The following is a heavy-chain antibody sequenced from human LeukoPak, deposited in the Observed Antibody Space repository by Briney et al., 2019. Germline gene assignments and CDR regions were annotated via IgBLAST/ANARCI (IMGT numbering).Heavy chain of an antibody. CDR1: GFTFSSYS. J-gene: IGHJ4*02. V-gene: IGHV3-21*01. D-gene: IGHD6-19*01. Sequence: GGSLRLSCAASGFTFSSYSMNWVRQAPGKGLEWVSSISSSSSYIYYADSVKGRFTISRDNAKNSLYLQMNSLRAEDMAVYYCARLSIAVAGLDYWGQGTLVTVSS. CDR3: ARLSIAVAGLDY. CDR2: ISSSSSYI.